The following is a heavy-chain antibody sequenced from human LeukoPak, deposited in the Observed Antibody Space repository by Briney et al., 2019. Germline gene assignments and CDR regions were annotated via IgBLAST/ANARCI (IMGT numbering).Heavy chain of an antibody. V-gene: IGHV2-70*11. CDR1: GFSLSTSGMC. Sequence: SGPTLVNPTQTLTLTCTFSGFSLSTSGMCVSWIRQPPGKAMEWLARIDWDDDKYYSTSLKTRLTISKDTSKNQVVLTMTNMDPVDTATYYCARTYGSGSYFDYWGQGTLVTVSS. J-gene: IGHJ4*02. D-gene: IGHD3-10*01. CDR3: ARTYGSGSYFDY. CDR2: IDWDDDK.